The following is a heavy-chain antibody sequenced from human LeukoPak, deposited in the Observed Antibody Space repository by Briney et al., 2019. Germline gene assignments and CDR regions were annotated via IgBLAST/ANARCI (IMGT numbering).Heavy chain of an antibody. Sequence: GGSLRLSCTTSGFAFGSYAMTWVRQAPGKGLEWVSTITGSGGSTNYADSVKGRFTIARDNSKNTVSLQMNGLRADDTAVYYCARDPPRSGYAMDVWGPGTTVTVAS. CDR1: GFAFGSYA. CDR3: ARDPPRSGYAMDV. J-gene: IGHJ6*02. CDR2: ITGSGGST. D-gene: IGHD6-19*01. V-gene: IGHV3-23*01.